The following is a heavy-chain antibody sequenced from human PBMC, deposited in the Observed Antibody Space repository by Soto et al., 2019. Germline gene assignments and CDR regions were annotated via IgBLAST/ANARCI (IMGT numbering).Heavy chain of an antibody. CDR3: ARIARIAVAGGWFDP. D-gene: IGHD6-19*01. J-gene: IGHJ5*02. V-gene: IGHV2-26*01. CDR2: IFSNDEK. CDR1: GFSLSNARMG. Sequence: QVTLKESGPVLVKPTETLTLTCTVSGFSLSNARMGVSWIRQPPGKALEWLAHIFSNDEKSYSTSLKSRLTNTKATSKSQVVLTKTNMDPVDTATYYRARIARIAVAGGWFDPWGQGTLVTVSS.